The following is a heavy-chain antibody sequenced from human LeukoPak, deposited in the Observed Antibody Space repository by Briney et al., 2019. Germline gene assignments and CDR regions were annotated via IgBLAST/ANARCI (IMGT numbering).Heavy chain of an antibody. CDR2: ISYDGSNK. J-gene: IGHJ4*02. Sequence: GGSLRLSCAASGFTFGSYGMHWVRQAPGKGLEWVAVISYDGSNKYYADSVKGRFSISRDNSKNTLYLQMNSLRAEDTAVYYCAKERRAVAGSYYFDYWGQGTLVTVSS. CDR1: GFTFGSYG. V-gene: IGHV3-30*18. CDR3: AKERRAVAGSYYFDY. D-gene: IGHD6-19*01.